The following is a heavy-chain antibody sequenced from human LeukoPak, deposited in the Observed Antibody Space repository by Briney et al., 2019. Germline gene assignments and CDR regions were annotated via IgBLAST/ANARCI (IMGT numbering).Heavy chain of an antibody. CDR3: AGPLGGRGVLNY. D-gene: IGHD1-26*01. CDR1: GYIFTSYW. J-gene: IGHJ4*01. V-gene: IGHV5-51*01. CDR2: IYPGDSDI. Sequence: GESLKISCKCSGYIFTSYWIGWVRQMPGKGLEWMGIIYPGDSDIRYSPSFQGQVSISADKSISTAYLQWSSLKASDTAMYYCAGPLGGRGVLNYWGQEPWSPSPQ.